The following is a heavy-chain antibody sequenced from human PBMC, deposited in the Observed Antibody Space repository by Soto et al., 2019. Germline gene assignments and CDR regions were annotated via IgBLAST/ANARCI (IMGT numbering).Heavy chain of an antibody. V-gene: IGHV1-69*04. Sequence: SVKVSCKASGYTFTSYGISWVRQAPGQGLEWMGRIIPILGIANYAQKFQGRVTITADKSTSTAYMELSSLGSEDTAVYYCARDSDIVVVPAAIGGGGDAFDIWGQGTMVTVSS. CDR2: IIPILGIA. CDR1: GYTFTSYG. CDR3: ARDSDIVVVPAAIGGGGDAFDI. J-gene: IGHJ3*02. D-gene: IGHD2-2*01.